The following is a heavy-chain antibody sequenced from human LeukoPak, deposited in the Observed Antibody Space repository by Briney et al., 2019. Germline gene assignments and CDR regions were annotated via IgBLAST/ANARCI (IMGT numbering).Heavy chain of an antibody. Sequence: SETLSLTCAVYGGSFSVYYWSWIRRPPGKGLEWIGEINHSGSTNYNPSLKSRVTISVDTSKNQFSLKLSSVTAADTAVYYCARGLSARTFDFWGQGTLVTVSS. D-gene: IGHD3-16*01. V-gene: IGHV4-34*01. CDR1: GGSFSVYY. CDR2: INHSGST. CDR3: ARGLSARTFDF. J-gene: IGHJ4*02.